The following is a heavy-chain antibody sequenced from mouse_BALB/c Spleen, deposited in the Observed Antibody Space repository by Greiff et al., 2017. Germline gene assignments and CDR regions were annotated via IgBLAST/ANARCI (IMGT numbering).Heavy chain of an antibody. CDR3: ATFYDYDFAMDY. Sequence: VQLKQSGAELVKPGASVKLSCTASGFNIKDTYMHWVKQRPEQGLEWIGRIDPANGNTKYDPKFQGKATITADTSSNTAYLQLSSLTSEDTAVYYCATFYDYDFAMDYWGQGTSVTVSS. V-gene: IGHV14-3*02. D-gene: IGHD2-4*01. CDR1: GFNIKDTY. J-gene: IGHJ4*01. CDR2: IDPANGNT.